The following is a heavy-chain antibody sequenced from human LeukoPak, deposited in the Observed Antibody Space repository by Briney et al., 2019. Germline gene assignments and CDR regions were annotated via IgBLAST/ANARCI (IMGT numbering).Heavy chain of an antibody. D-gene: IGHD6-6*01. CDR2: ISSSGSTI. CDR3: VCSSSPYHDAFDI. J-gene: IGHJ3*02. CDR1: EFTFVRYA. V-gene: IGHV3-48*04. Sequence: PGGSLRLSCAASEFTFVRYAMNWVRQAPGKGLEWVSYISSSGSTIYYADSVKGRFTISRDNAKNSLYLQMNSLRAEDTAVYYCVCSSSPYHDAFDIWGQGTMVTVSS.